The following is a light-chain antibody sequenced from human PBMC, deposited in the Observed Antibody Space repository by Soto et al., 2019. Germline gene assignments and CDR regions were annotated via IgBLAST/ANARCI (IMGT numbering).Light chain of an antibody. CDR3: GSWDSSLSAYV. V-gene: IGLV1-51*01. Sequence: QSALTQPPSGSAAPGQRVTLACSGRSSNIGGNSVSSYQQLPGTAPKLLLYDDNKRPSGIPDRFSGSKSGTSATLGITGFQTGDEADYYCGSWDSSLSAYVFGTGTKVTV. CDR2: DDN. J-gene: IGLJ1*01. CDR1: SSNIGGNS.